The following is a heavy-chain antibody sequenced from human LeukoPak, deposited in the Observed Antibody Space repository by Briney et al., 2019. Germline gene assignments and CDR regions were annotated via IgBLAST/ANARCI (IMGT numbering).Heavy chain of an antibody. Sequence: ASVKVSCEASGYTFSTYVIIWVRQAPGQGLEWMGWISGYNGKTNYAQKFQARVTMTTDTSTSTAYMELRSLRAEDTAVYYCAKAPPLTMVRGVISWFDPWGQGTLVTVSS. CDR3: AKAPPLTMVRGVISWFDP. D-gene: IGHD3-10*01. CDR2: ISGYNGKT. CDR1: GYTFSTYV. J-gene: IGHJ5*02. V-gene: IGHV1-18*01.